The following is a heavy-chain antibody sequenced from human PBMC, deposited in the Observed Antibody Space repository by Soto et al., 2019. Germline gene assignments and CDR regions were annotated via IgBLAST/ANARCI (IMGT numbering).Heavy chain of an antibody. CDR3: ANIFGGSPLDY. Sequence: GGSLRLSCVASGFTFRNYAMSWVRQAPGKGLEWVSAISDSGISTYYTDSVEGRFTISRDNSKNTLYLQMDYTRADDTAVYYCANIFGGSPLDYWGQGTLVTVSS. D-gene: IGHD2-15*01. CDR2: ISDSGIST. V-gene: IGHV3-23*01. CDR1: GFTFRNYA. J-gene: IGHJ4*02.